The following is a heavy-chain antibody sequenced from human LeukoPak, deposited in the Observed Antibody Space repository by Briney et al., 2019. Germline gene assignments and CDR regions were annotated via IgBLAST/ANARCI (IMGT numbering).Heavy chain of an antibody. Sequence: SETLSLTCTVSGGSISSSSYYWGWIRQPPGKGLEWIGSIYYSGSTYYNPSLKSRVTISVDTSKNQFSLKLSSVTAADTAVYYCARRYHCSCGSCDPFDYWGQGTLVTVSS. CDR1: GGSISSSSYY. D-gene: IGHD2-15*01. V-gene: IGHV4-39*01. CDR3: ARRYHCSCGSCDPFDY. CDR2: IYYSGST. J-gene: IGHJ4*02.